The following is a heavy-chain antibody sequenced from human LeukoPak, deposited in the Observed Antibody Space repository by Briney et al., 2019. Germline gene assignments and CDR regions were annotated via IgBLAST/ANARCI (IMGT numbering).Heavy chain of an antibody. V-gene: IGHV4-59*08. J-gene: IGHJ4*02. Sequence: SETLSLTCTVSGDSISRHYWTWIRQPPGKGLEWSGYIYYRGNTNYNPSLKSRVTMSVDTSKNQFSLKLSSVTAADTAVYYCAALGDYERVGLDYWGQGTLVTVSS. CDR1: GDSISRHY. CDR3: AALGDYERVGLDY. CDR2: IYYRGNT. D-gene: IGHD4-17*01.